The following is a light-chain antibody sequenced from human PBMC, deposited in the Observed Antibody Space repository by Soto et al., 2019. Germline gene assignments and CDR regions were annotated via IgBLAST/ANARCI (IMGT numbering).Light chain of an antibody. J-gene: IGKJ2*01. V-gene: IGKV3-20*01. CDR1: QSVRSTF. CDR2: GAS. CDR3: QQYHDSPMNT. Sequence: VLPQSPDTLSLSPGDRVTLSCRASQSVRSTFLAWYQQKPGQAPSLLIYGASNRATGIPDRFSGSAAGTDFTLTISRLEPDDSAVYYCQQYHDSPMNTFGQGTKLELK.